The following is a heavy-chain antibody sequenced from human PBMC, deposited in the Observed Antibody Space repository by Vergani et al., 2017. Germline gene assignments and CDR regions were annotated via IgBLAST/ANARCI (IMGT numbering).Heavy chain of an antibody. V-gene: IGHV1-69*01. CDR2: IIPIFGTA. CDR1: GGTFSSYA. D-gene: IGHD3-22*01. J-gene: IGHJ6*03. Sequence: QVQLVQSGAEVKKPGSSVKVSCKASGGTFSSYAISWVRQAPGQGLEWMGGIIPIFGTANYAQTFQGRVTITADESTITAYMQLSSLKSEDTAVYYCAIRGSDSSGFRYYYFMDVWGKGTTVTVSS. CDR3: AIRGSDSSGFRYYYFMDV.